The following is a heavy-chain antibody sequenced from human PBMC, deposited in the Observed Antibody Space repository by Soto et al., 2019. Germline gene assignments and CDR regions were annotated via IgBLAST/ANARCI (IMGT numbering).Heavy chain of an antibody. CDR2: ISSSSSTI. CDR1: GFTFSSYS. D-gene: IGHD3-9*01. J-gene: IGHJ6*02. V-gene: IGHV3-48*02. Sequence: GGSLRLSCAASGFTFSSYSMNWVRQAPGKGLEWVSYISSSSSTIYYADSVKGRFTISRDNAENSLYLQMNSLRDEDTAVYYCVIELTGSSYGMDVWCQAKTVTVS. CDR3: VIELTGSSYGMDV.